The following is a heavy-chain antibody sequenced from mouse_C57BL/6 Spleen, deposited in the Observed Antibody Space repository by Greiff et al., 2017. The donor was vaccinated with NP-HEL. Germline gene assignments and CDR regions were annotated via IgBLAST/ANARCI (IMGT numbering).Heavy chain of an antibody. CDR1: GYTFPDYY. Sequence: EVQLQQSGPELVKPGASVKISCKASGYTFPDYYMNWVKQSHGKSLEWIGDINTNNGGTSYNQKFKGKATLTVDKSSSTAYMELRSLTSEDSAVYYCARYDYNYAMDYWGQGTSVTVSS. CDR3: ARYDYNYAMDY. J-gene: IGHJ4*01. CDR2: INTNNGGT. V-gene: IGHV1-26*01. D-gene: IGHD2-12*01.